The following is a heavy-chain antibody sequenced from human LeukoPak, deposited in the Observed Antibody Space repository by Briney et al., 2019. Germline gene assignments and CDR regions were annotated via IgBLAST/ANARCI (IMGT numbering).Heavy chain of an antibody. Sequence: DSVKGRFTISRDNSKNTLYLQMNSLRPEDTAMYYCAKDRRYCSSTTCPESWGQGTLVTVSS. D-gene: IGHD2-2*01. CDR3: AKDRRYCSSTTCPES. V-gene: IGHV3-30*02. J-gene: IGHJ5*02.